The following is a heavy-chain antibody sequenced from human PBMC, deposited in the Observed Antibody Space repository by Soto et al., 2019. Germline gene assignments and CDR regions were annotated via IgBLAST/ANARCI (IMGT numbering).Heavy chain of an antibody. CDR3: AKDITAGSDWSNYFDY. CDR2: ISWTGGTI. D-gene: IGHD6-19*01. V-gene: IGHV3-9*01. Sequence: EVQLVESGGGLVQPGRSLRLSCAASGFTFDDYAMHWVRQAPGKGLEWVSGISWTGGTIAYADSVKGRFTISRDNAKNSLSLQMNSLRAGDTALYYCAKDITAGSDWSNYFDYWGQGTLVAVSS. J-gene: IGHJ4*02. CDR1: GFTFDDYA.